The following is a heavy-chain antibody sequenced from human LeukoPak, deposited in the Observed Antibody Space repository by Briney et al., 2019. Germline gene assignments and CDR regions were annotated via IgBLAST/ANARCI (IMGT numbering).Heavy chain of an antibody. J-gene: IGHJ6*02. CDR3: ARDEDSMVRGRTYYYYGMDV. CDR1: GFTFSSYA. V-gene: IGHV3-30*04. D-gene: IGHD3-10*01. Sequence: GGSLRLSCAASGFTFSSYAMSWVRQAPGKGLEWVAVISYDGSNKYYADSVKGRFTISRDNSKNTLYLQMNSLRAEDTAVYYCARDEDSMVRGRTYYYYGMDVWGQGTTVTVSS. CDR2: ISYDGSNK.